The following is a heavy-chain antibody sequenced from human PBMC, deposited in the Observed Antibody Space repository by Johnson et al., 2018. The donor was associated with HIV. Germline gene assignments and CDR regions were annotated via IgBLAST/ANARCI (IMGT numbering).Heavy chain of an antibody. CDR1: AFTFSDYY. Sequence: QVQLVDSGGGVVRPGGSLRLSCAASAFTFSDYYMSWIRQAPGKGLEWVSYISSSGSSRYYADSVKGRFTVSRDNAKNSLYLQTNSLRADDTAVYYCARGLLLTPDVFDFWGQGTMVTVSS. CDR2: ISSSGSSR. J-gene: IGHJ3*01. CDR3: ARGLLLTPDVFDF. D-gene: IGHD2-21*01. V-gene: IGHV3-11*04.